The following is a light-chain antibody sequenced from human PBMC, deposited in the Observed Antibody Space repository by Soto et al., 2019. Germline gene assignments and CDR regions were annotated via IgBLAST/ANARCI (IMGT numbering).Light chain of an antibody. CDR1: RSDGGGYNY. V-gene: IGLV2-14*01. CDR2: DVS. J-gene: IGLJ1*01. Sequence: QSALTQPASVSGSPGQSITISVTGTRSDGGGYNYVSWYQQHLGKSPKLLIYDVSDRPSGVSNRFSGSKSGNTAYLTISGLQAEDEADYYCSSYTSSSTPFRFRTGTKLTVL. CDR3: SSYTSSSTPFR.